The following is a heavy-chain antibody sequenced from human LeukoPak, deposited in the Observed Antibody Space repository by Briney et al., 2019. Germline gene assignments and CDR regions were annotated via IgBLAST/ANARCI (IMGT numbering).Heavy chain of an antibody. V-gene: IGHV3-30*18. Sequence: PGRSLRLPCAASGFTFSSYGMHWVRRPPGKGLEWVAVIPYDGINKYHADSVKGRFTISRDNSKNTLYLQMNSLRAEDTALYYCANLYGDSGLDYWGQGTLVTVSS. CDR1: GFTFSSYG. J-gene: IGHJ4*02. D-gene: IGHD4-17*01. CDR2: IPYDGINK. CDR3: ANLYGDSGLDY.